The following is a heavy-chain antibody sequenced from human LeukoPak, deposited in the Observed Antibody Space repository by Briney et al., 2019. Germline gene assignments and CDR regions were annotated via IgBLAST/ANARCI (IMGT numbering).Heavy chain of an antibody. J-gene: IGHJ5*02. CDR2: IIPILGIA. CDR3: ARDSGDYYDSSGYPNWFDP. D-gene: IGHD3-22*01. Sequence: SVKVSCKASGGTFSSYTISWVRQAPGQGPEWMGRIIPILGIANYAQKFQGRVTITADKSTSTAYMELSSLRSEDTAVYYCARDSGDYYDSSGYPNWFDPWGQGTLVTVS. V-gene: IGHV1-69*04. CDR1: GGTFSSYT.